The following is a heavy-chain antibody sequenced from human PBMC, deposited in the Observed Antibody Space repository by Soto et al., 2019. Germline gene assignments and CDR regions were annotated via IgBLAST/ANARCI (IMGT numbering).Heavy chain of an antibody. Sequence: GESLKISLKGSGYSFSTHWVGLGRQMPGKGLEWMGIIYTGDSDTRYSTSFRGQVTISADESITTDYLQWSSLKPSDTAMYFCARSKFDYLCGTSEYLDSWGQGTLVTVSS. V-gene: IGHV5-51*01. CDR3: ARSKFDYLCGTSEYLDS. CDR1: GYSFSTHW. D-gene: IGHD2-21*01. J-gene: IGHJ4*02. CDR2: IYTGDSDT.